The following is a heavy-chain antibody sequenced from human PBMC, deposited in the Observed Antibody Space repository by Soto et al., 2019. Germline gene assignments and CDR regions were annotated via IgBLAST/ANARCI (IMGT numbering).Heavy chain of an antibody. D-gene: IGHD6-19*01. Sequence: SETLSLTCTVSGGSISSSYYWGWIRQPPGKGLEWIGTIYYSGSTYYNPSLKSRATISVDTSKNQFSLKLSSVTAADTAVYYCARHASGWYSRFDYWGQGTLVTVSS. J-gene: IGHJ4*02. CDR1: GGSISSSYY. CDR3: ARHASGWYSRFDY. CDR2: IYYSGST. V-gene: IGHV4-39*01.